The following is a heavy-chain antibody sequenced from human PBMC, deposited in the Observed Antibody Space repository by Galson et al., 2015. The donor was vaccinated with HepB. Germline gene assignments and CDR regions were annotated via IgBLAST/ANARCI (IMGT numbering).Heavy chain of an antibody. V-gene: IGHV3-11*06. Sequence: SLRLSCAASGLTFSDYYMSWIRQAPGKGLEWVSYISSSSSYTNYADSVKGRFTISRDNAKNSLYLQMNSLRAEDTAVYYCARDCSRYYDSSGYYYSCYYYGMDVWGQGTTVTVSS. CDR3: ARDCSRYYDSSGYYYSCYYYGMDV. CDR1: GLTFSDYY. CDR2: ISSSSSYT. D-gene: IGHD3-22*01. J-gene: IGHJ6*02.